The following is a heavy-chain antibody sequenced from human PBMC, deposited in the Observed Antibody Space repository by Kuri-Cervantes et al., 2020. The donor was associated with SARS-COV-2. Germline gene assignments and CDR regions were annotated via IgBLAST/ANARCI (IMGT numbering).Heavy chain of an antibody. CDR1: GGTFSNHA. V-gene: IGHV1-69*13. Sequence: SVKVSCKSSGGTFSNHAISWVRQAPGQGLEWMGGILPILDAANYAQKFQGRVTITADESTSTAYMELSSLRSEDTAVYYCAGEWTDPIEMTTPTHFDYWGQGTLVTVSS. J-gene: IGHJ4*02. CDR3: AGEWTDPIEMTTPTHFDY. CDR2: ILPILDAA. D-gene: IGHD5-24*01.